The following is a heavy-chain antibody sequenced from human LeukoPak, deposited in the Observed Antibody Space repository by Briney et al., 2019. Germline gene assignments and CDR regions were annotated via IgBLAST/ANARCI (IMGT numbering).Heavy chain of an antibody. Sequence: LGESLKISFQASGYTFTSNWIGWVRQMPGKGLEWMGIIYPGDSDTRYNPSFKARVTISADNSISTAHLQWSTLKAADTSMYFCARRAAGLFDYWGQGTLVTVSS. CDR1: GYTFTSNW. V-gene: IGHV5-51*01. D-gene: IGHD5/OR15-5a*01. CDR3: ARRAAGLFDY. J-gene: IGHJ4*02. CDR2: IYPGDSDT.